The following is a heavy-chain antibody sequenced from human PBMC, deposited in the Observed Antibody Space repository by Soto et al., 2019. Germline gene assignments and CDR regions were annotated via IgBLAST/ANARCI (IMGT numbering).Heavy chain of an antibody. Sequence: PGGSLRLSCATSGFAFRSYALSWVRQAPGKGLERVSTISGSGASTYYSESVKGRFTISRDRSKNTVDLQMNSLSAEDTAVYYCARDGYHYWRSGYYANDPFDPWGQGTQVTVSS. CDR1: GFAFRSYA. CDR3: ARDGYHYWRSGYYANDPFDP. D-gene: IGHD3-3*01. V-gene: IGHV3-23*01. J-gene: IGHJ5*02. CDR2: ISGSGAST.